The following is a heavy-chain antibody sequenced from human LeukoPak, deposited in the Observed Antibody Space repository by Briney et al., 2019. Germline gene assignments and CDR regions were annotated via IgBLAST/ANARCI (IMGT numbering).Heavy chain of an antibody. CDR2: MNPNSGNT. CDR1: GYTFTSYD. CDR3: ARVRYSSSWYTNWFDP. V-gene: IGHV1-8*03. D-gene: IGHD6-13*01. Sequence: GASVKVSCKASGYTFTSYDINWVRQATGQGLEWMGWMNPNSGNTGYAQKFQGRVTITRNTSISTAYMELSSLRSEDTAVYYCARVRYSSSWYTNWFDPWGRGTLVTVSS. J-gene: IGHJ5*02.